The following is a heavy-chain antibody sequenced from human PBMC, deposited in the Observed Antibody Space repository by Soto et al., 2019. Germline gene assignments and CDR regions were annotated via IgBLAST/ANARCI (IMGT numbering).Heavy chain of an antibody. CDR3: ARVVGYYDSSGYRGSNWFDP. Sequence: ASVKVSCKASGYTFTSYGISWVRQASGQGLEWMGWISAYNGNTNYAQKLQGRVTMTTDTSTSTAYMELRSLRSDDTAVYYCARVVGYYDSSGYRGSNWFDPWGQGTLVTVS. J-gene: IGHJ5*02. V-gene: IGHV1-18*01. CDR2: ISAYNGNT. D-gene: IGHD3-22*01. CDR1: GYTFTSYG.